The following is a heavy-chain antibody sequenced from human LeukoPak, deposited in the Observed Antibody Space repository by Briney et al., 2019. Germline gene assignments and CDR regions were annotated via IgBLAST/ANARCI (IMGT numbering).Heavy chain of an antibody. D-gene: IGHD2-15*01. CDR3: ARGPYCSGGSCYFRAYAFDI. V-gene: IGHV4-59*01. CDR2: IYYSGST. Sequence: PSETLSLTCTVSGGSISSYYWSWIRQPPGKGLEWIGYIYYSGSTNYNPSLKSRVTISVDTSKNQFSLKLSSVTAADTAVYYCARGPYCSGGSCYFRAYAFDIWGQGTMVTVSS. CDR1: GGSISSYY. J-gene: IGHJ3*02.